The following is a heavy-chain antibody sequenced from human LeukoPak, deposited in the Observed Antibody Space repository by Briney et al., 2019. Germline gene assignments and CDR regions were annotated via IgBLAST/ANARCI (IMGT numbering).Heavy chain of an antibody. CDR2: LSGGGRGT. D-gene: IGHD6-19*01. CDR1: GFTFSSYA. V-gene: IGHV3-23*01. Sequence: GGSLRLSCAASGFTFSSYAMSWVRQAPGKGLEWVSGLSGGGRGTDYADSVKGRFTISRDNSKNTLYLQMNSLRAEDTAVYYCARELAVAGTGASDYWGQGTLVTASS. J-gene: IGHJ4*02. CDR3: ARELAVAGTGASDY.